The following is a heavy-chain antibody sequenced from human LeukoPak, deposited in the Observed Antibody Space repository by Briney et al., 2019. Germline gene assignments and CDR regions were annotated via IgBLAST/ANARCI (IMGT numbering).Heavy chain of an antibody. Sequence: GGSLRLSCATSGFTFSSYAMSWVRQAPGKGLEWVSAISGSGGSTYYADSVKGRFTISRDNSKNTLYLQMNSLRAEDTAVYYCAKSRMVRGNDYYYYMDVWGKGTTVTVSS. V-gene: IGHV3-23*01. CDR1: GFTFSSYA. CDR3: AKSRMVRGNDYYYYMDV. D-gene: IGHD3-10*01. CDR2: ISGSGGST. J-gene: IGHJ6*03.